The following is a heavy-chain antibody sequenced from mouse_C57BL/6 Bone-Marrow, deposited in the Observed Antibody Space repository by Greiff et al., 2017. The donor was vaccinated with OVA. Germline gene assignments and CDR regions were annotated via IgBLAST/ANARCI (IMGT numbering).Heavy chain of an antibody. CDR1: GYAFSSYW. V-gene: IGHV1-80*01. D-gene: IGHD2-3*01. CDR3: ARGDGYYYFDY. CDR2: IYPGDGDT. Sequence: QVQLKQSGAELVKPGASVKISCKASGYAFSSYWMNWVKQRPGKGLEWIGQIYPGDGDTNYNGKFKGKATLTADKSSSTAYMQLSSLTSEDSAVYFCARGDGYYYFDYWGQGTTLTVSS. J-gene: IGHJ2*01.